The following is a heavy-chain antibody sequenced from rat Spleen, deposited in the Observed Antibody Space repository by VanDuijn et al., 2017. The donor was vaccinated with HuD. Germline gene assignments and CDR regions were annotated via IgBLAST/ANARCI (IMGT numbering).Heavy chain of an antibody. Sequence: EVQLQESGPGLVKPSQSLSLTCSVTGYPITNNYWGWIRKFPGNKMEWMGYINYSGNTKYNPSLRSRISISRDTSKNQFFLQLNSVTTEDTATYYCSRFYYYSSYAPYVMDAWGQGASVTVSS. CDR2: INYSGNT. CDR1: GYPITNNY. J-gene: IGHJ4*01. V-gene: IGHV3-1*01. D-gene: IGHD1-2*01. CDR3: SRFYYYSSYAPYVMDA.